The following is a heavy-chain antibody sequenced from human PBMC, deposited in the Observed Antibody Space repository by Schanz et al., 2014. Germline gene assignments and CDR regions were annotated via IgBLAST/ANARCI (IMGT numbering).Heavy chain of an antibody. D-gene: IGHD4-4*01. J-gene: IGHJ6*02. CDR2: ITYDGSNT. Sequence: VQLVESGGGLIQPGRSLRLSCAASGFTMITYAMHWVRQPPGKGLEWVAIITYDGSNTYHADSVKGRFTISRDDAKNSLYLQMNSLRAEDTALYYCAKDRQTTVNRVGYYYGMDVWGQGTTVTVSS. CDR3: AKDRQTTVNRVGYYYGMDV. V-gene: IGHV3-30*04. CDR1: GFTMITYA.